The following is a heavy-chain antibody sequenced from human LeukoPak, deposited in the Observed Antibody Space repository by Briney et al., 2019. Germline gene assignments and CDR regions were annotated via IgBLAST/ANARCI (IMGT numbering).Heavy chain of an antibody. Sequence: GGSLRLSWAASGFTFSSHWMIWVRQAPGKGLEWVANIRQDGTEIYYVDSVKGRFTISRDNAKNSLYLQTNSLRADDTAVYYCARCSSRRSASDYWGQGTLVTVSS. CDR2: IRQDGTEI. V-gene: IGHV3-7*01. J-gene: IGHJ4*02. D-gene: IGHD3-10*02. CDR3: ARCSSRRSASDY. CDR1: GFTFSSHW.